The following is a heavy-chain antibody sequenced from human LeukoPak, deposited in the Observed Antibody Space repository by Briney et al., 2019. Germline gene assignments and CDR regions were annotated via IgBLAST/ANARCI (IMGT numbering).Heavy chain of an antibody. Sequence: PSETLSLTCTVSGGSISSYYWSWIRQPPGKGLEWIGYIYYSGSTNYNPSLKSRVTISVDTSKNEVSLNLTSVTAADTAIYYCARGLASGYPPIPFDYWGQGTLVTVSS. CDR1: GGSISSYY. J-gene: IGHJ4*02. CDR2: IYYSGST. V-gene: IGHV4-59*12. CDR3: ARGLASGYPPIPFDY. D-gene: IGHD3-3*01.